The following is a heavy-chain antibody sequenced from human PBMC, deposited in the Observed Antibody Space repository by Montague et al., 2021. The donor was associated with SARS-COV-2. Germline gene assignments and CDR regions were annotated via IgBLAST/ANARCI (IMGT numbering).Heavy chain of an antibody. CDR1: GFIFSNSG. D-gene: IGHD5-24*01. CDR2: ILGSGSTK. CDR3: VRDRWPYYFDY. V-gene: IGHV3-48*02. J-gene: IGHJ4*02. Sequence: RSLSLAASGFIFSNSGMNWVRQAPGKGLEWISYILGSGSTKYNADSVEGRFTISRDNAKNSLYLQMNSLRDEDTAVYYCVRDRWPYYFDYWGQGTLVTVSS.